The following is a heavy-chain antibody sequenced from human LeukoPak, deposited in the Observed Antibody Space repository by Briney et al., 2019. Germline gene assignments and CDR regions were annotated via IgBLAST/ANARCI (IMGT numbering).Heavy chain of an antibody. CDR1: GFTFSSYA. CDR2: ISGSGFT. D-gene: IGHD6-6*01. Sequence: GGSLRLSCAASGFTFSSYAMSWVRQAPGKGLEWVSAISGSGFTYYSESVKGRVTISRDKYKNTLYLQMNSLRAEDTAVYYCARGLYSSSRWGQGTLVTVSS. CDR3: ARGLYSSSR. V-gene: IGHV3-23*01. J-gene: IGHJ4*02.